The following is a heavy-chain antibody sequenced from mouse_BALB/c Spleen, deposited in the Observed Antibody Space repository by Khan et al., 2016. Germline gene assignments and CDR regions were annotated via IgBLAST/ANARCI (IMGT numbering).Heavy chain of an antibody. D-gene: IGHD2-3*01. V-gene: IGHV9-2-1*01. J-gene: IGHJ2*01. CDR3: ARWLLRRYYFDY. Sequence: QIQLVQSGPELKKPGETVKISCKASGYTFTDYSMHWVKQAPGKGLKWMGWINTETGEPTYADDFKGRFAFSLETSASTAYLQINNLKNEDTATYFCARWLLRRYYFDYWGQGTTLTVSS. CDR1: GYTFTDYS. CDR2: INTETGEP.